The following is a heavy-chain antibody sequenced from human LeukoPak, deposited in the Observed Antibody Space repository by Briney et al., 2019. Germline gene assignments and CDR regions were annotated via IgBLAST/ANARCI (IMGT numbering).Heavy chain of an antibody. CDR3: AVSDVYSSGYRETSDAFDI. CDR2: IYYSGST. J-gene: IGHJ3*02. V-gene: IGHV4-31*03. Sequence: SETLSPTCTVSGGSISSGGYYWSWIRQHPGKGLEWIGYIYYSGSTYYNPSLKSRVTISVDTSKSQFSLKLSSVTAADTAVYYCAVSDVYSSGYRETSDAFDIWGQGAMVTVSS. D-gene: IGHD3-22*01. CDR1: GGSISSGGYY.